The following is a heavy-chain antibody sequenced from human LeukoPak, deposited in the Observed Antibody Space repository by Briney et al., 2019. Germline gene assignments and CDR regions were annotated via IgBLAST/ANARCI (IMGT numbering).Heavy chain of an antibody. CDR1: GFTFGDYA. J-gene: IGHJ4*02. Sequence: PGGSLRLSCTASGFTFGDYAMSWVRQAPGKGLEWVGFIRSKAYGGTTEYAASVKGRFTISRDDFKSIADLQTNSLKTEDTAVYYCTRGGRKYLDLGLHDYWGQGTLVTVSS. V-gene: IGHV3-49*04. CDR3: TRGGRKYLDLGLHDY. D-gene: IGHD3-16*01. CDR2: IRSKAYGGTT.